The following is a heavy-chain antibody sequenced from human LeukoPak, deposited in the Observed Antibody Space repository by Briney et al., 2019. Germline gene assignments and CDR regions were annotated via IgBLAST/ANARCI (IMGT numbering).Heavy chain of an antibody. Sequence: SETLSLTCAVYGGSFSGYYWSWIRQPPGKGLEWIGEINHSGSTNYNPSLKSRVTISVDTSKNQFPLKLSSVTAADTAVYYCARVPAYYYDSSGYYWDAFDIWGQGTMVTVSS. J-gene: IGHJ3*02. CDR2: INHSGST. CDR3: ARVPAYYYDSSGYYWDAFDI. CDR1: GGSFSGYY. V-gene: IGHV4-34*01. D-gene: IGHD3-22*01.